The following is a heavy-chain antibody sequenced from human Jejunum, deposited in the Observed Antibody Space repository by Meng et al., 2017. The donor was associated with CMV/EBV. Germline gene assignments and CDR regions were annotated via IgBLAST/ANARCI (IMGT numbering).Heavy chain of an antibody. CDR3: VRDKPHNWFDP. J-gene: IGHJ5*02. Sequence: SCAVSGFTVSSIYLSWVRQAPGKGLGWVSTIYTGGSTFYADSVEGRFAISRDNAKNTLYLQMNSLRAEDTGVYYCVRDKPHNWFDPWGQGTLVTVSS. CDR1: GFTVSSIY. CDR2: IYTGGST. V-gene: IGHV3-53*01.